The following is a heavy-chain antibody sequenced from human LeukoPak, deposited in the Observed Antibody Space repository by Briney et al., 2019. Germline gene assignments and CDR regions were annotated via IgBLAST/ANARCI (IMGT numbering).Heavy chain of an antibody. J-gene: IGHJ4*02. CDR2: ISSGSSYI. D-gene: IGHD3-10*01. CDR1: GFTFSSYS. V-gene: IGHV3-21*04. Sequence: GGSLRLSCAASGFTFSSYSMNWVRQAPGKGLEWVSSISSGSSYIYYADSVKGRFTISRDNAKISLYLQMNSLRAEDTAVYYCAKGRDLLLWFGELLPDFDYWGQGTLVTVSS. CDR3: AKGRDLLLWFGELLPDFDY.